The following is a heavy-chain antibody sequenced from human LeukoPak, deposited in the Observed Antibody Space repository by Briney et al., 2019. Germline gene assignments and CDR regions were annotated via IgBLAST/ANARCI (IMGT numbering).Heavy chain of an antibody. D-gene: IGHD3-22*01. CDR3: ARDSYYYDSSGHRGGGFY. CDR2: INHSGST. J-gene: IGHJ4*02. Sequence: PSETLSLTCAVYGGSFSDYYWSWIRQPPGKGLEWIGEINHSGSTYYNPSLKSRVTISVDRSKNQFSLKLSSVTAADTAVYYCARDSYYYDSSGHRGGGFYWGQGTLVTVSS. CDR1: GGSFSDYY. V-gene: IGHV4-34*01.